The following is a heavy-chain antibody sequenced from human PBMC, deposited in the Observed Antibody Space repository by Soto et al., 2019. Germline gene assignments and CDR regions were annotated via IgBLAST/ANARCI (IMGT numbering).Heavy chain of an antibody. CDR3: AKCPKPRITIFGVVIYYFDY. CDR2: ISGSGGST. D-gene: IGHD3-3*01. Sequence: GGSLRLSCAASGFTFSSYAMSWVRQAPGKGREWVSAISGSGGSTYYADSVKGRFTISRDNSKNTLYLQMNSLRAEDTAVYYCAKCPKPRITIFGVVIYYFDYWGQGTLVTVSS. V-gene: IGHV3-23*01. CDR1: GFTFSSYA. J-gene: IGHJ4*02.